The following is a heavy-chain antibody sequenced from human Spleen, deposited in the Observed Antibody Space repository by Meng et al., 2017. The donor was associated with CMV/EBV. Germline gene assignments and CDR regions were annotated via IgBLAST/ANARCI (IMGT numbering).Heavy chain of an antibody. J-gene: IGHJ4*02. D-gene: IGHD5-24*01. CDR3: AKLNGQMAAHY. V-gene: IGHV5-51*01. Sequence: GSLKISCKASGYRFTNYWIGWVRQMPGKGLEWMGIIYPGDSDTRYSPSFQGQVTISADKSITTAYLQWSSLKASDTAMYYCAKLNGQMAAHYWGQGTLVTVSS. CDR2: IYPGDSDT. CDR1: GYRFTNYW.